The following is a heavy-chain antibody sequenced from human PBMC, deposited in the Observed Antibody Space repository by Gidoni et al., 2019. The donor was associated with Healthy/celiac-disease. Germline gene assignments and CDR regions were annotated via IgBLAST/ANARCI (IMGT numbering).Heavy chain of an antibody. CDR1: GFSLSTSGVG. CDR2: IYWNDDK. Sequence: QITLKESGPTLVKPTQTLTLTCTFSGFSLSTSGVGVGWIRQPPGKALEWLALIYWNDDKRYSPSLKSRLTITKDTSKNQVVLTMTNMDPVDTATYYCAHAITIFGENPFDYWGQGTLVTVSS. V-gene: IGHV2-5*01. J-gene: IGHJ4*02. D-gene: IGHD3-3*01. CDR3: AHAITIFGENPFDY.